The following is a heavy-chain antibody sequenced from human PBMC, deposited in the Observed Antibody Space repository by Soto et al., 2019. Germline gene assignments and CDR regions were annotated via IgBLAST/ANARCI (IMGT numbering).Heavy chain of an antibody. V-gene: IGHV4-38-2*01. CDR1: NFSISSGYY. D-gene: IGHD1-26*01. CDR2: IYRSGTT. CDR3: ARTHSGSYYSVFNY. Sequence: ETLSLTCVVSNFSISSGYYWGWTRQSPGKGLEWIASIYRSGTTSYNPSLKSRVTISVDPSKNQFSLMLTAVTAADTAVYYCARTHSGSYYSVFNYWGRGSLVTVSS. J-gene: IGHJ4*02.